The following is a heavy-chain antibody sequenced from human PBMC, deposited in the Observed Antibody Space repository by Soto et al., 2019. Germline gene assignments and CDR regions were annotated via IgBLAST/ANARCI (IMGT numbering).Heavy chain of an antibody. CDR2: ISYDGSNK. CDR1: GFTFSSYG. Sequence: GGSLRLSCAASGFTFSSYGMHWVRQAPGKGLEWVAVISYDGSNKYYADSVKGRFTISRDNSKNTLYLQMNSLRAEDTAVYYCAKDLRYSSGWYFDYWGQGTLVTVSS. D-gene: IGHD6-19*01. V-gene: IGHV3-30*18. CDR3: AKDLRYSSGWYFDY. J-gene: IGHJ4*02.